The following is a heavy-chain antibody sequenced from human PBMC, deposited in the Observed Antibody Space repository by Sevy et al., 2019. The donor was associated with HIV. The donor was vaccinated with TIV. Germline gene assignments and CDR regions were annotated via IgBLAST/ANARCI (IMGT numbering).Heavy chain of an antibody. V-gene: IGHV3-30-3*01. Sequence: GGSLRLSCAASGFTFSSYAMHWVRQAPGKGLEWVAVISYDGSNKYYADSVKGRFTISRDKSKNTMYLQMSSLSAEDTAVYYCARPHDDFLVVQIGETSWFDPWGQGTLVTVSS. CDR2: ISYDGSNK. CDR3: ARPHDDFLVVQIGETSWFDP. D-gene: IGHD3-3*01. CDR1: GFTFSSYA. J-gene: IGHJ5*02.